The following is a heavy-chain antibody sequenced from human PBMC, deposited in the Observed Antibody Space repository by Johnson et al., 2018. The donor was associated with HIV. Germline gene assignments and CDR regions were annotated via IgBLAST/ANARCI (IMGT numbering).Heavy chain of an antibody. Sequence: VQLVESGGGVVQPGRSLRLSCAASGFTFSSYGMHWVRQAPGKGLEWVAVISYDGSNKYYADSVKGRFTISRDNSKNTLDLQMNSLRAEDTAVYYCAREATYSSSWYHDVFDIWGQGTMVTVSS. CDR1: GFTFSSYG. J-gene: IGHJ3*02. D-gene: IGHD6-13*01. CDR2: ISYDGSNK. V-gene: IGHV3-30*19. CDR3: AREATYSSSWYHDVFDI.